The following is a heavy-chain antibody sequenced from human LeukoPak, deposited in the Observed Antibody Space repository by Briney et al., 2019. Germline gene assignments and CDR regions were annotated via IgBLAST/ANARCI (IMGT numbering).Heavy chain of an antibody. V-gene: IGHV4-39*01. CDR1: GGSISSSSYY. J-gene: IGHJ4*02. CDR3: ARGYDSSGYPFDY. D-gene: IGHD3-22*01. Sequence: SETLFLTCTVSGGSISSSSYYWGWIRQPPGKGLEWIGSLYYSGNIFYNPSLKSRVTISVDTSKNRFSLKLSSVTAADTAVYYCARGYDSSGYPFDYWGQGTLVTVSS. CDR2: LYYSGNI.